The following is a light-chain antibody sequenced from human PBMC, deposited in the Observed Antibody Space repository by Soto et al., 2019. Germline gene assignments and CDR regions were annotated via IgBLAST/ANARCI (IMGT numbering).Light chain of an antibody. Sequence: EIVMTQSPATLSVSPGERATLSCRASQSVSSHLAWYQQRPGQAPRPLIYDASTRATGIPARFSGSGSGTEFTLTISSLQSEDCAVYYCQEYNNWPSWTFGPGTKVDIK. CDR3: QEYNNWPSWT. CDR1: QSVSSH. V-gene: IGKV3-15*01. CDR2: DAS. J-gene: IGKJ1*01.